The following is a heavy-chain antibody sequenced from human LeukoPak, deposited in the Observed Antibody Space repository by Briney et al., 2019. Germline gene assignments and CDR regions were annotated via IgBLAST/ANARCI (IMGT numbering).Heavy chain of an antibody. CDR1: GFTFSSYS. Sequence: GGSLRLSCAASGFTFSSYSMNWVRQAPGKGLEWVSSISSSSSYIYYADSVKGRLTISRDNAKNSLYLQMSSPRAEDTAVYYCARGRDGYNKNDYWGQGTLVTVSS. J-gene: IGHJ4*02. CDR3: ARGRDGYNKNDY. V-gene: IGHV3-21*01. D-gene: IGHD5-24*01. CDR2: ISSSSSYI.